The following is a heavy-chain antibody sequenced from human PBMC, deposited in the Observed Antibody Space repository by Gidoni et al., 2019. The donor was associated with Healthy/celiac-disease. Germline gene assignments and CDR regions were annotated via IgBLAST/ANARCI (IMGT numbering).Heavy chain of an antibody. CDR2: IWYDGSNK. CDR3: ARGLNPTGYFDY. J-gene: IGHJ4*02. D-gene: IGHD4-17*01. V-gene: IGHV3-33*01. Sequence: QVQLVESGGGVVQPGRSLRLSCAASGFTFSSYGMPWVRQAPGKGLEWVAVIWYDGSNKYYADSVKGRFTISRDNSKNTLYLQMNSLRAEDTAVYYCARGLNPTGYFDYWGQGTLVTVSS. CDR1: GFTFSSYG.